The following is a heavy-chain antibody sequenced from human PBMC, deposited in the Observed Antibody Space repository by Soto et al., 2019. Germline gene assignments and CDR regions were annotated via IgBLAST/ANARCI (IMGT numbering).Heavy chain of an antibody. CDR1: GFTFSNYA. Sequence: EVQLLESGGGLVQPGGSLRLSCAASGFTFSNYAMSWVRQAPGKGPEWFSFISSSGNGTYYADSVKGRFTVSRDNSKNTFYVQMNNLRAEDTAIYYCAKRFFGSGSPPGAFDVWGQGTMVTVSS. D-gene: IGHD3-10*01. CDR2: ISSSGNGT. J-gene: IGHJ3*01. CDR3: AKRFFGSGSPPGAFDV. V-gene: IGHV3-23*01.